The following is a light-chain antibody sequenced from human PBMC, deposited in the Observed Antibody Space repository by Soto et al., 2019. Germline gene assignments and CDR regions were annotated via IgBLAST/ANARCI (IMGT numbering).Light chain of an antibody. J-gene: IGKJ1*01. Sequence: DIVMTQSPDSLAVSLGERATINCKASQSVFYTSVNKDYLAWYQHKEGQPPKLLIYWASTWESGVPDRFSGSGAGTDFTLTIRNLQAEDVAVYFCQQYFATPRTFGQGTKVQLK. V-gene: IGKV4-1*01. CDR1: QSVFYTSVNKDY. CDR2: WAS. CDR3: QQYFATPRT.